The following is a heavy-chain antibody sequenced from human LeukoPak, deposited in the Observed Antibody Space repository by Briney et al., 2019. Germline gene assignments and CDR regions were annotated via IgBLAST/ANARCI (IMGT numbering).Heavy chain of an antibody. CDR1: GFTVSSNY. CDR3: ARANTYYYDSSGYYPLGAFDI. V-gene: IGHV3-53*04. D-gene: IGHD3-22*01. Sequence: GGSLRLSCAASGFTVSSNYMSWVRQAPGKGLEWVSVIYSGGSTYYADSVKGRFTISRHNSKNTLYLQMNSLRAEDTAVYYCARANTYYYDSSGYYPLGAFDIWGQGTMVTVSS. J-gene: IGHJ3*02. CDR2: IYSGGST.